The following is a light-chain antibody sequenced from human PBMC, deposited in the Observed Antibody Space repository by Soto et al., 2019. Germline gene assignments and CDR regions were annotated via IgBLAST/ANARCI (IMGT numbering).Light chain of an antibody. CDR1: QSITGW. CDR3: QHYNAFPWP. V-gene: IGKV1-5*03. CDR2: KAS. Sequence: DIQMTQSPSTLSASVGDRVTITCRASQSITGWLAWFQQKPGKAPKLLISKASSLESGVPSRFSGSGSGTEFTLTISSLQPDDFATYYCQHYNAFPWPFGQGTKVEIK. J-gene: IGKJ1*01.